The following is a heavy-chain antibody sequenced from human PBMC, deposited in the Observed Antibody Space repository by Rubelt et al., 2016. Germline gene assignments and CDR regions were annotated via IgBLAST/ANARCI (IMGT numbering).Heavy chain of an antibody. Sequence: EVQLVESGGGLVQPGRSLRLSCAASGFTFDDYAMHWVRQAPGKGLEWVSGISWNSGSIGYAYSVKGRFTISRDNAKNSLYLQMNSLRAEDTALYYCAKDLREYYYYGMDVWGQGTTVTVSS. CDR1: GFTFDDYA. D-gene: IGHD1-26*01. CDR3: AKDLREYYYYGMDV. J-gene: IGHJ6*02. CDR2: ISWNSGSI. V-gene: IGHV3-9*01.